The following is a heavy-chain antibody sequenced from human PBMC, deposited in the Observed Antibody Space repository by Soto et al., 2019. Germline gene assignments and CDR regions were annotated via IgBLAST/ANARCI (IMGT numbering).Heavy chain of an antibody. D-gene: IGHD3-22*01. J-gene: IGHJ4*02. Sequence: ASVKVSCKASGYTFTGYYMHWVRQAPGQGLEWMGWINPNSGGTNYAQKFQGRVTMTRDTSISTAYMELSRLRSDDTAVYYCARPAADYDSSGYYCYWGQGTLVTVPQ. CDR3: ARPAADYDSSGYYCY. CDR2: INPNSGGT. CDR1: GYTFTGYY. V-gene: IGHV1-2*02.